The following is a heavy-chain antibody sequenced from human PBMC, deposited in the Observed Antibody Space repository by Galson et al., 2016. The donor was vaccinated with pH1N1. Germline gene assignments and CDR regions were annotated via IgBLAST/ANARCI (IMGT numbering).Heavy chain of an antibody. CDR3: AKGPRPWLQYVACDI. CDR1: GFTLEEYG. J-gene: IGHJ3*02. Sequence: SLRLSCAASGFTLEEYGMHWVRQPPGKGLEWVSSITWNSAKIGYADSVKGRFIISRDNAKNSLFLQMKSVRPEDTAVYYCAKGPRPWLQYVACDISGQGTLVTVSS. D-gene: IGHD5-24*01. CDR2: ITWNSAKI. V-gene: IGHV3-9*01.